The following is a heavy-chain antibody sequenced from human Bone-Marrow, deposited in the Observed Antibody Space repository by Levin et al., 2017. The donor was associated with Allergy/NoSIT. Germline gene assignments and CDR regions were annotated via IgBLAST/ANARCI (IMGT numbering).Heavy chain of an antibody. Sequence: GGSLRLSCAASGFIFASYELNWVRQAPGKGLEWLSYISGEGTITYYSDSVRGRFTTSRDNAKTVLFLHLNGLRAEATAVYYCARDFSTSPRCWNFDLWGRGTHVTVSS. V-gene: IGHV3-48*03. CDR1: GFIFASYE. D-gene: IGHD6-6*01. CDR2: ISGEGTIT. J-gene: IGHJ2*01. CDR3: ARDFSTSPRCWNFDL.